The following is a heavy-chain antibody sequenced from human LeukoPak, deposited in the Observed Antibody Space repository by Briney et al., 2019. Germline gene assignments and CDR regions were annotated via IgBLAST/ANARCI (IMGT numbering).Heavy chain of an antibody. V-gene: IGHV3-33*01. Sequence: GGSLRLSCAASGFTISSYGTHWVRQPPGKGLEWVGVIWYDGSNKYYADSVKGRFTISRDNSKNTLYLQMNSLRAEDTAVYYCARGATYSSSWYSNFDYWGQGTLVTVSS. J-gene: IGHJ4*02. CDR1: GFTISSYG. D-gene: IGHD6-13*01. CDR2: IWYDGSNK. CDR3: ARGATYSSSWYSNFDY.